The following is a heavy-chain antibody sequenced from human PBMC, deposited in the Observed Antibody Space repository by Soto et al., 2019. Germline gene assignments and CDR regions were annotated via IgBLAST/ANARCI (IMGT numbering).Heavy chain of an antibody. CDR2: ISYDAASE. D-gene: IGHD5-18*01. Sequence: GGSLRLSCSASGVTLRDYSMHWVRQAPGKGLEWVADISYDAASEHYADSVKGRFSISRDNSNNTVSLHMNSLGPGDTAVYYCARDSRRLQLGVIDFWGQGTLVTVSS. V-gene: IGHV3-30*03. J-gene: IGHJ4*02. CDR3: ARDSRRLQLGVIDF. CDR1: GVTLRDYS.